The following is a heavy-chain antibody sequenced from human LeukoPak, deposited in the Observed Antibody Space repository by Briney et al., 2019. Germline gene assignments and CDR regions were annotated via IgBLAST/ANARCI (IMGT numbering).Heavy chain of an antibody. CDR1: GGSFSGYY. CDR3: ARDYYDSSGYIDY. V-gene: IGHV4-34*01. D-gene: IGHD3-22*01. J-gene: IGHJ4*02. CDR2: INHSGST. Sequence: SSETLSLTCAVYGGSFSGYYWSWIRQPPGKGLEWIGEINHSGSTNYNPSLKSRVTISVDTSKNQFSLKLSSVTAADTAVYYCARDYYDSSGYIDYWGQGTLVTVSS.